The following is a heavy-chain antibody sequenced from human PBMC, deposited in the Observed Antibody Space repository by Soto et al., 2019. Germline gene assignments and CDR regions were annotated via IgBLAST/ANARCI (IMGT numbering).Heavy chain of an antibody. V-gene: IGHV1-69*12. Sequence: QVQLVQSGAEVKKPGSSVKVSCKASGGTFSSYAISWVRQAPGQGLEWMGGIIPIFGTAHYAQKFQGRVTIAADESTSTAYMELSSLRSDDTAVYYCAGLTEDGYKAPFMLDYWGQRSLVAVAS. CDR1: GGTFSSYA. D-gene: IGHD5-12*01. CDR2: IIPIFGTA. CDR3: AGLTEDGYKAPFMLDY. J-gene: IGHJ4*02.